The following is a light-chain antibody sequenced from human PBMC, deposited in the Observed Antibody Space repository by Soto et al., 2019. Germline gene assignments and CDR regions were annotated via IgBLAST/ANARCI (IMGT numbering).Light chain of an antibody. CDR2: KAS. CDR3: QQYNHYPFA. V-gene: IGKV1-5*03. J-gene: IGKJ3*01. CDR1: QNVNSW. Sequence: DIQMTQSPSTLSASVGDRVSITCRASQNVNSWLAWYQQKPGKAPKLLIYKASSLENGVTSRFSGSGSGTEFTLTISSLQPDDFASYYCQQYNHYPFAFGPGTQVDIK.